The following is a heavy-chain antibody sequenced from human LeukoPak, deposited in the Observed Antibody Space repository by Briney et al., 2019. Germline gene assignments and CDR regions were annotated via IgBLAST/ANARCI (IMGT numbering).Heavy chain of an antibody. J-gene: IGHJ4*02. Sequence: GGSLRLSCAASGFTFSSYAMHWVRQAPGKGLEWVAVISYDGSNKYYADSVKGRFTNSRDNSKNTLYLQMNSLRAEDTAVYYCARENPSGYYNRPIDYWGQGTLVTVSS. CDR2: ISYDGSNK. V-gene: IGHV3-30-3*01. D-gene: IGHD3-22*01. CDR1: GFTFSSYA. CDR3: ARENPSGYYNRPIDY.